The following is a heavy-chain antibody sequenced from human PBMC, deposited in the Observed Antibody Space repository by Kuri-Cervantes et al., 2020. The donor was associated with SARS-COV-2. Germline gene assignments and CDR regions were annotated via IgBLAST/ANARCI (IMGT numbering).Heavy chain of an antibody. Sequence: GSLRLSCTVSGGSISSYYWSWIRQPAGKGLEWIGRIYTSGSTNYNPSLKSRVTMSVATSKNQFSLKVSSVSAADTAVYYCARVSGDSRFSYYMDVWGTGTTVTVSS. CDR2: IYTSGST. V-gene: IGHV4-4*07. CDR1: GGSISSYY. D-gene: IGHD7-27*01. CDR3: ARVSGDSRFSYYMDV. J-gene: IGHJ6*03.